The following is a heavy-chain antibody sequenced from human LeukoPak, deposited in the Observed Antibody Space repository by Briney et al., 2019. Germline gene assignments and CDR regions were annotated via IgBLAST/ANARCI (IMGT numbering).Heavy chain of an antibody. Sequence: SVKVSCKASGGTFSSYAISWVRQAPGQGLEWMGGIIPIFGTANYAQKFQGRVTITADESTSTAYMELSSLRSEDTAVYYCARRVAYSSSWLYGMDVWGPGTTVTVSS. D-gene: IGHD6-13*01. CDR3: ARRVAYSSSWLYGMDV. V-gene: IGHV1-69*13. CDR2: IIPIFGTA. J-gene: IGHJ6*02. CDR1: GGTFSSYA.